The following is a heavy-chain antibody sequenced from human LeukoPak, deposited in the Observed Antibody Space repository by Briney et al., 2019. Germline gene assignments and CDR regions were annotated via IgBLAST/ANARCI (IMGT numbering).Heavy chain of an antibody. Sequence: SEALSLTCTVSGGSISSSGHFWGWIRQSPGKGLEWIGSLYYTGSAYYNPSLKSRVTIFVDTSKNQFSLRLTSVTAADTDVYYCARYGLYSFDYWGRGTLVTVSS. CDR3: ARYGLYSFDY. CDR2: LYYTGSA. CDR1: GGSISSSGHF. D-gene: IGHD2-21*01. J-gene: IGHJ4*02. V-gene: IGHV4-39*01.